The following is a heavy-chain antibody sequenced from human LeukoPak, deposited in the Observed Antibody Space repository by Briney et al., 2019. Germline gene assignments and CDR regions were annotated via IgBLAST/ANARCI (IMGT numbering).Heavy chain of an antibody. Sequence: GGSLRLSCAASRFAFRTFPMGWVRQAPGKGLEWVSAISGSGDSTYYADSVKGRFTISRDNSKNTLYLQMNSLRAEDTAVYYCAKDGRVRLGIGGDFDYWGQGTLVTVSS. CDR2: ISGSGDST. D-gene: IGHD7-27*01. CDR1: RFAFRTFP. CDR3: AKDGRVRLGIGGDFDY. J-gene: IGHJ4*02. V-gene: IGHV3-23*01.